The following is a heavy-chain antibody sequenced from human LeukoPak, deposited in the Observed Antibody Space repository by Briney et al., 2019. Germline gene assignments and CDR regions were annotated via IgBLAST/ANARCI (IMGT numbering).Heavy chain of an antibody. V-gene: IGHV3-21*01. D-gene: IGHD6-13*01. CDR1: GFTFSSYS. J-gene: IGHJ3*02. Sequence: GGSLRLSRAASGFTFSSYSMNWVRQAPGKGVEWVSSISSSSSYIYYADSVKGRFTISRDNAKNSLYLQMNSLRVEDTAVYYCARAPYSSSWYAEAFDIWGQGTMVTVSS. CDR2: ISSSSSYI. CDR3: ARAPYSSSWYAEAFDI.